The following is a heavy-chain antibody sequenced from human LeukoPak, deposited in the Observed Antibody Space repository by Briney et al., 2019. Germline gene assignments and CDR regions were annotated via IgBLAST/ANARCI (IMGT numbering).Heavy chain of an antibody. CDR2: INHSGST. V-gene: IGHV4-34*01. Sequence: PSETLSLTCAVYAGSFSGYYWSWIRQPPGKGLEWIGEINHSGSTNYNPSLKSRVTVSLDTSRSLFTLKLSSVTAADTAVYYCARGLPVAARPGKSYYYMDVWGKGTTVTVSS. CDR3: ARGLPVAARPGKSYYYMDV. J-gene: IGHJ6*03. D-gene: IGHD6-6*01. CDR1: AGSFSGYY.